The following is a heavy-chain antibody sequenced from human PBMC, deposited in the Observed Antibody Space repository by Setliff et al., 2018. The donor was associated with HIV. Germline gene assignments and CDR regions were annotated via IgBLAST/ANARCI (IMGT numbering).Heavy chain of an antibody. J-gene: IGHJ4*02. Sequence: LRLSCAASGFTFSDYYMSWIRQAPGKGMEWILYISSGNDIIYYADSVKGRFTISRDNAKSSLYLQMNSLRAEDTAIYYCASQTYYYDSSGSLGGYYFDNWGQGTLVTVSS. V-gene: IGHV3-11*04. CDR3: ASQTYYYDSSGSLGGYYFDN. D-gene: IGHD3-22*01. CDR2: ISSGNDII. CDR1: GFTFSDYY.